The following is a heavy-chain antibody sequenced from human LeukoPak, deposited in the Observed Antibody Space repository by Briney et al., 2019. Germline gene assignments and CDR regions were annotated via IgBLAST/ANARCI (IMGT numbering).Heavy chain of an antibody. CDR1: GGSISSYY. Sequence: SETLSLTCTVSGGSISSYYWSWLRQPAGKGLEWIGRSPTSRSTNYNPSLKSRVPISVDKCNIQLSLKLSSVTAADTAVYYCASNDYGSSSFDNWGQGTLVTVSS. D-gene: IGHD4-17*01. CDR2: SPTSRST. V-gene: IGHV4-4*07. CDR3: ASNDYGSSSFDN. J-gene: IGHJ4*02.